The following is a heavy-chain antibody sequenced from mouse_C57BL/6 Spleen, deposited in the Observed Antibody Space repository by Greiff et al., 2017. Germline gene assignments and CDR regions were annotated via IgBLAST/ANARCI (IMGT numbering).Heavy chain of an antibody. V-gene: IGHV1-18*01. J-gene: IGHJ2*01. CDR1: GYTFTDYN. Sequence: VQLQQSGPELVKPGASVKIPCKASGYTFTDYNMDWVKQSHGKSLEWIGDINPNHGGTLYNQKFKGKATLTVDKSSSTAYMELRSLTSEDTAVYYCARTPGPLSYYTCFDYWGQGTTLTVSS. CDR3: ARTPGPLSYYTCFDY. D-gene: IGHD2-12*01. CDR2: INPNHGGT.